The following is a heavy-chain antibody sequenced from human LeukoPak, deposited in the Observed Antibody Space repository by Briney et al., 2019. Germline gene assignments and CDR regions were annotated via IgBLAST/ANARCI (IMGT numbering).Heavy chain of an antibody. CDR2: TYYSSKWYN. CDR1: GDCVSISTVA. D-gene: IGHD3-10*01. V-gene: IGHV6-1*01. CDR3: ARGRNFGFDY. Sequence: SQTLSLTCALSGDCVSISTVAWNWIRQSPSRGLEWLGRTYYSSKWYNEYALSVKSRVTVTPDTSKNQFPLQLNSVTPEDTAVYYCARGRNFGFDYWGQGTLVTVSS. J-gene: IGHJ4*02.